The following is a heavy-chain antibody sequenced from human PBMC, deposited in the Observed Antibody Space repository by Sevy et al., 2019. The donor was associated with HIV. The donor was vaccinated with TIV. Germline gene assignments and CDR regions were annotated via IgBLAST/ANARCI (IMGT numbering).Heavy chain of an antibody. J-gene: IGHJ3*02. Sequence: GGSLRLSCAASAFSLSNYYMTWVRQAPGKGLEWVANIKQGGNEQFYLESVKGRFTISRDDSKNSVYLQMTSLRAEDTDVYYCAREGVLYDDDGRAFDDAFDIWGHGTMVTVSS. CDR2: IKQGGNEQ. CDR1: AFSLSNYY. V-gene: IGHV3-7*01. D-gene: IGHD3-22*01. CDR3: AREGVLYDDDGRAFDDAFDI.